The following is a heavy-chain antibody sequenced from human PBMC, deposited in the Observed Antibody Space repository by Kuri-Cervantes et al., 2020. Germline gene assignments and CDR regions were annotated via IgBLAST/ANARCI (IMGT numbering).Heavy chain of an antibody. CDR3: ARRQLGYCSGGSCPTYYYYYMDV. CDR2: ISAYNGNT. V-gene: IGHV1-18*01. D-gene: IGHD2-15*01. Sequence: ASVKVSCKASGYTFTSYGISWVRQAPGQGLEWMGWISAYNGNTNYAQKLQGRVNMTTDTSTSTAYMELRSLRSDDTAVYYCARRQLGYCSGGSCPTYYYYYMDVWGKGTTVTVSS. J-gene: IGHJ6*03. CDR1: GYTFTSYG.